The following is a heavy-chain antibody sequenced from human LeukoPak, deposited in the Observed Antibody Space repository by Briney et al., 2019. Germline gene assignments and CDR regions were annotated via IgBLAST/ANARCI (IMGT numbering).Heavy chain of an antibody. V-gene: IGHV1-2*02. CDR3: ARDLATVATPYFDY. CDR1: GYTSTGYY. CDR2: INPNSGGT. Sequence: ASVKVSCKASGYTSTGYYMHWVRQAPGQGLEWMGWINPNSGGTNYAQKFQGRLSVTRDTSISTVYMELSRLTYDDTAVYHCARDLATVATPYFDYWGQGALVTVS. J-gene: IGHJ4*02. D-gene: IGHD4-23*01.